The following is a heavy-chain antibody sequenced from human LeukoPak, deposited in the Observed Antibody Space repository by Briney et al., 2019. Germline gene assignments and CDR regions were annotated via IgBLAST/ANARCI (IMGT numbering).Heavy chain of an antibody. CDR2: IWSDGTNK. J-gene: IGHJ4*02. Sequence: PGGSLRLSCAAPGFTFSHFGFHWVRQAPGKGLEWVAVIWSDGTNKYYGDSVKGRFIIQRDDSQKTVYLQMNRLRAEDTAIYYCAKDAQRGFDYSNSLEYWGQGSLVTVSS. V-gene: IGHV3-33*06. CDR1: GFTFSHFG. CDR3: AKDAQRGFDYSNSLEY. D-gene: IGHD4-11*01.